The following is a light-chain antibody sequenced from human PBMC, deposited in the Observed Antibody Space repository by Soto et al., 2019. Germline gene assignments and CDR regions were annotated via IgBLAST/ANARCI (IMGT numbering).Light chain of an antibody. J-gene: IGLJ2*01. V-gene: IGLV2-14*03. Sequence: QSALTQPASVSGSPGQSITISCTGTSSDIGTYNHVSWYQKHPGKAPILIIYDVTDRPSGVSKRFSGSKSGNTASLTISGLQAEDEAEYYCSSYTSASTSVVFGGGTKLTVL. CDR1: SSDIGTYNH. CDR3: SSYTSASTSVV. CDR2: DVT.